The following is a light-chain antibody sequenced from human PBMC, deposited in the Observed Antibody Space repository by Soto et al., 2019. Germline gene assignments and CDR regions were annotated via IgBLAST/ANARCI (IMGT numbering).Light chain of an antibody. V-gene: IGKV3-11*01. CDR3: QQRSNWPRGMT. Sequence: EIVLTQSPATLSLSPGERATLSCRASQTVSTFLAWYQQKPGQAPRLLIFDASNRATGIPARFSGSGSGTDFHLTISSLEPEDFAVYYCQQRSNWPRGMTFGPGTKVDIK. CDR1: QTVSTF. CDR2: DAS. J-gene: IGKJ3*01.